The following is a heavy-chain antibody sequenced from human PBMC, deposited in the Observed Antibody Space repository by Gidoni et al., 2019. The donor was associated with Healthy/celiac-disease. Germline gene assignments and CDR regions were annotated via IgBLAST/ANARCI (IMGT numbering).Heavy chain of an antibody. CDR3: ARDDYYGSGSYYNYFDY. J-gene: IGHJ4*02. V-gene: IGHV3-30-3*01. CDR2: ISYDGSNK. CDR1: GFTFSSYA. Sequence: QVQLVESGGGVVQPGRSLRLSCAASGFTFSSYAMHWVRQAPGKGLEWVAVISYDGSNKYYADSVKGRFTISRDNSKNTLYLQMNSLRAEDTAVYYCARDDYYGSGSYYNYFDYWGQGTLVTVSS. D-gene: IGHD3-10*01.